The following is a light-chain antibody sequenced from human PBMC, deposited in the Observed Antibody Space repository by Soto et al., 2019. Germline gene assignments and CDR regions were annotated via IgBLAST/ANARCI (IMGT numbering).Light chain of an antibody. CDR3: QQYYSTPLT. CDR1: QSVLYSSNNKNY. Sequence: IVMTQSPDSLAVCLGERATINCKSSQSVLYSSNNKNYLAWHQQKPGQRPKLLSYWASTRESGVPDRFSGSGSGTDFTLTISSLQAKDVAVYYCQQYYSTPLTFGGGTKVEIK. V-gene: IGKV4-1*01. J-gene: IGKJ4*01. CDR2: WAS.